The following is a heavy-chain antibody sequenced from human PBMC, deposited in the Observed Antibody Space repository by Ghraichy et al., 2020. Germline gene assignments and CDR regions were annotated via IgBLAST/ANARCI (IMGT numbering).Heavy chain of an antibody. D-gene: IGHD1-26*01. CDR3: ARPSLIRDLLGALQH. J-gene: IGHJ1*01. CDR2: VSSDGSTI. CDR1: GFSFSSYA. V-gene: IGHV3-64*01. Sequence: GGSLRLSCAASGFSFSSYAMHWVRQAPGKGLEFVSAVSSDGSTIYYSSSVKGRFSIYRDNSKSTLYLQMGGLRPEDMAVYYCARPSLIRDLLGALQHWGQGTLVTVSS.